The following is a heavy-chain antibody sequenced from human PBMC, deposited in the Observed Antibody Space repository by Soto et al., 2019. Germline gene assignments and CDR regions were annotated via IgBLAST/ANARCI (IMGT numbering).Heavy chain of an antibody. J-gene: IGHJ1*01. Sequence: EVQLVQSGGGLVQPGGSLKLSCAASGFTFSGSTVHWVRQASGEGLQWVGRIRSKANDYATTYIASVKGRFTISRDDSRNTAYLQMSDLKTEDTAVYYCTGGYCTGGTCYSGYFQHWGPCALVTVFS. V-gene: IGHV3-73*02. CDR2: IRSKANDYAT. CDR3: TGGYCTGGTCYSGYFQH. CDR1: GFTFSGST. D-gene: IGHD2-15*01.